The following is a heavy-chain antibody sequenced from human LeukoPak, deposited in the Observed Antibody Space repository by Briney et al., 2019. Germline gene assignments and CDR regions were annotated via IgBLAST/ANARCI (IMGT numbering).Heavy chain of an antibody. Sequence: PGGSLRLSCAASGFTFSSYSMNWVRQAPGKGLEWVSSISSSSSYIYYADSVKGRFTIYRDNAKNSLYLQMNSLRAEDTAVYYCARGIDIVVVPAALDYWGQGTLVTVSS. V-gene: IGHV3-21*01. CDR1: GFTFSSYS. D-gene: IGHD2-2*01. CDR2: ISSSSSYI. CDR3: ARGIDIVVVPAALDY. J-gene: IGHJ4*02.